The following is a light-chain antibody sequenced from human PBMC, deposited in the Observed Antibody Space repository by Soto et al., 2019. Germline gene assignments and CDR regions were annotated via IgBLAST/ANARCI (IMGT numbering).Light chain of an antibody. V-gene: IGLV1-40*01. CDR1: TSDIVPGYA. J-gene: IGLJ2*01. CDR3: QSYDNCHEWDVV. Sequence: SVLTHPPSVSGAPGQRVTVACTGSTSDIVPGYAVHWYQHLPGTTPKHLISNDNNRPSGVPDRFSGSQSGTSASLAITGLQSEVKADYDCQSYDNCHEWDVVFGGGTKLTVL. CDR2: NDN.